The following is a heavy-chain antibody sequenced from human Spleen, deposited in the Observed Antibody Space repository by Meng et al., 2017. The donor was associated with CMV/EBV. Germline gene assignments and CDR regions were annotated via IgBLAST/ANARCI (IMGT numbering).Heavy chain of an antibody. CDR1: GFTFSSYA. J-gene: IGHJ4*02. D-gene: IGHD3-10*01. V-gene: IGHV3-23*01. CDR3: AKYGLGYYGSGSYFEY. Sequence: GESLKISCAASGFTFSSYAMTWVRQAPGKGLEWVSAISGSGDNTYYADSVKGRFTISRDNSKNTLYLQMNSLRAEDTAAYYCAKYGLGYYGSGSYFEYWGQGTLVTVSS. CDR2: ISGSGDNT.